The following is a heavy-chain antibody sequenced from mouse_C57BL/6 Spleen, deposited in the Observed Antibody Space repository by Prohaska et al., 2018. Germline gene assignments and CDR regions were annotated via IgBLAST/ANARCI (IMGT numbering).Heavy chain of an antibody. J-gene: IGHJ3*01. CDR2: ISHSSST. V-gene: IGHV3-8*01. D-gene: IGHD2-13*01. Sequence: ITSDYWNWIRKFLGNKLAYTGYISHSSSTYYNPCLKSRISITRDTSKNQYYLQLNSVTTEDTATYCYARGSDHGGFAYWGQGTRVTVS. CDR3: ARGSDHGGFAY. CDR1: ITSDY.